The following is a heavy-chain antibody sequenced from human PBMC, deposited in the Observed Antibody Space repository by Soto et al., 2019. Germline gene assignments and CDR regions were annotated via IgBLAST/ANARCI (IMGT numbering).Heavy chain of an antibody. CDR3: VKHLYTTSSWVFDS. CDR2: ISASGGTT. J-gene: IGHJ4*02. CDR1: GFTFSSYA. Sequence: DVQLLDSGGGLVQPGGSLRLSCAASGFTFSSYAMSWVRQAPGKGLEWVSVISASGGTTFYADSVKGRFTISRDSSKSTLFLQMNSLRAEDTALYYCVKHLYTTSSWVFDSWGQGTLVTVSS. V-gene: IGHV3-23*01. D-gene: IGHD6-6*01.